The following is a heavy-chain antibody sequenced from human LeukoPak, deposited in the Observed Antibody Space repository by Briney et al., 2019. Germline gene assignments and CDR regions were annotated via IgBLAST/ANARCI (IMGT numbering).Heavy chain of an antibody. Sequence: TGGSLRLSCAASGFTFSSYGMHWVRQAPGKGLEWVAFIRYDGSNKYYADSVKGRFTISRDNSKNTLYLQMGSLRAEDTAVYYCARTVATSYYFDYWGQGTLVTVSS. D-gene: IGHD5-12*01. CDR2: IRYDGSNK. V-gene: IGHV3-30*02. J-gene: IGHJ4*02. CDR3: ARTVATSYYFDY. CDR1: GFTFSSYG.